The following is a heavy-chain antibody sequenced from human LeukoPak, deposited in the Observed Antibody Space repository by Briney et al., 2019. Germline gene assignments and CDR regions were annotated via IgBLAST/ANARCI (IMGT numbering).Heavy chain of an antibody. V-gene: IGHV4-61*02. D-gene: IGHD2-15*01. CDR2: IYTSGST. Sequence: SETLFLTCTVSGGSISSGSYYWSWIRQPAGKGLEWIGRIYTSGSTNYNPSLKSRVTISVDTSKNQFSLKLSSVTAADTAVYHCARGSRNGWWYYFDYWGQGTLVTVSS. CDR1: GGSISSGSYY. CDR3: ARGSRNGWWYYFDY. J-gene: IGHJ4*02.